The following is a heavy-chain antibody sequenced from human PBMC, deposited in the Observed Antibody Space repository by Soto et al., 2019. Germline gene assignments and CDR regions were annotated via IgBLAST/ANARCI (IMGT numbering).Heavy chain of an antibody. CDR1: GGSISSYY. D-gene: IGHD3-10*01. V-gene: IGHV4-59*06. CDR2: IYYSGNV. CDR3: GRYDSGALDY. Sequence: PSETLSLTCTVSGGSISSYYWIWIRQHPGKGLEWIGYIYYSGNVYYNPSLKSRVTISVDTSKNQFSLKLTSVTAADTAVYYWGRYDSGALDYWGQGALFTVS. J-gene: IGHJ4*02.